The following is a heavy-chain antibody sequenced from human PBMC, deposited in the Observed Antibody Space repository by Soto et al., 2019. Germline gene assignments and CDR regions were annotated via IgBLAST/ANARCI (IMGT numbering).Heavy chain of an antibody. J-gene: IGHJ5*02. CDR2: IYHSGST. D-gene: IGHD3-10*01. Sequence: ASETLSLTCAVSGGSISSGGYSWSWIRQPPGKGLEWIGYIYHSGSTYYNPSLKSRVTISVDRSKNQFSLKLSSVTAADTAVYYCARTMVRGFFYWFDPWGQGTLVTVSS. CDR1: GGSISSGGYS. V-gene: IGHV4-30-2*01. CDR3: ARTMVRGFFYWFDP.